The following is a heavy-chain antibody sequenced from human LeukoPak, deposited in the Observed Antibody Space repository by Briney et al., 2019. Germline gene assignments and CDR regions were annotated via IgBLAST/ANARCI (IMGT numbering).Heavy chain of an antibody. CDR1: GGSISSSSYY. V-gene: IGHV4-39*07. CDR2: IYYSGST. CDR3: ARAKDQPYFDI. J-gene: IGHJ3*02. Sequence: PSETLSLTCTVSGGSISSSSYYWGWIRQPPGKGLEWIGSIYYSGSTYYNPSLKSRVTISVDTSKNQFSLKLSSVTAADTAVYYCARAKDQPYFDIWGQGTMVTVSS.